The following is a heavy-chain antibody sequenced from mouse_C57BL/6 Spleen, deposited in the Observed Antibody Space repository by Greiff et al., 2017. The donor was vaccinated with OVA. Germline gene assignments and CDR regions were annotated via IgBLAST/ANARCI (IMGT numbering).Heavy chain of an antibody. V-gene: IGHV5-4*03. CDR2: ISDGGSYT. Sequence: EVNVVESGGGLVKPGGSLKLSCAASGFTFSSYAMSWVRQTPEKRLEWVATISDGGSYTYYPDNVKGRFTISRDNAKNNLYLQMSHLKSEDTAMYYCARANWDRTWFAYWGQGTLVTVSA. D-gene: IGHD4-1*01. CDR3: ARANWDRTWFAY. CDR1: GFTFSSYA. J-gene: IGHJ3*01.